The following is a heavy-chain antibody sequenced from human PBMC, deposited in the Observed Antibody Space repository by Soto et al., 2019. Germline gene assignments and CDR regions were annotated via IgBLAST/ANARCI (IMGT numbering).Heavy chain of an antibody. CDR2: IYYSGST. D-gene: IGHD3-16*02. J-gene: IGHJ6*02. CDR3: ARAQGRYVWGGYRSGMDV. CDR1: GGSVSSGSYY. V-gene: IGHV4-61*01. Sequence: SETLSLTCTVSGGSVSSGSYYWSWIRQPPGKGLEWIGYIYYSGSTNYNPSLKSRVTISVDTSKNQFSLKLSSVTAADTAVYYCARAQGRYVWGGYRSGMDVWGQGTTVTVS.